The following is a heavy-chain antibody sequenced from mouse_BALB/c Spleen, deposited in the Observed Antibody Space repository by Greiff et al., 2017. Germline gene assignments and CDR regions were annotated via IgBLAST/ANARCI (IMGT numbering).Heavy chain of an antibody. Sequence: QVQLQQSGAELVRPGVSVKISCKGSGYTFTDYAMHWVKQSHAKSLEWIGVISTYYGDASYNQKFKGKATMTVDKSSSTAYMELARLTSEDSAIYYCARRGLKGFDDWGQGTTLTVSS. V-gene: IGHV1S137*01. CDR3: ARRGLKGFDD. J-gene: IGHJ2*01. CDR1: GYTFTDYA. D-gene: IGHD2-4*01. CDR2: ISTYYGDA.